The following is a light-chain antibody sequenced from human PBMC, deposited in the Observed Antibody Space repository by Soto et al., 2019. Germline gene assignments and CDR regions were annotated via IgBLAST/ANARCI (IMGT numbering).Light chain of an antibody. CDR1: QSVRTY. Sequence: EIVLIQSPATLSLSPGERATLSCRASQSVRTYLAWYQQKPGQAPRLLIYDASNRATGIPARFSGSGSGTDFTLTISSLEPEDFVVYDCHQRSSWPLSFGGGTKVDIK. J-gene: IGKJ4*01. V-gene: IGKV3-11*01. CDR3: HQRSSWPLS. CDR2: DAS.